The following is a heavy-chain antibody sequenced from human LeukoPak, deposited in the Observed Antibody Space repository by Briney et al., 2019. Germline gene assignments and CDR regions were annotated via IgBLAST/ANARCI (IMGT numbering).Heavy chain of an antibody. J-gene: IGHJ4*02. D-gene: IGHD6-6*01. V-gene: IGHV3-21*01. CDR1: GFTFSSYS. CDR3: AREEQLDDYFDY. Sequence: GGSLRLSCAASGFTFSSYSMNWVRQAPGKGLEWVSSISSSSSYIYYADSVKGRFTISRDNAKNSLYLQMNSRRAEGTAVYYCAREEQLDDYFDYWGQGTLVTVSS. CDR2: ISSSSSYI.